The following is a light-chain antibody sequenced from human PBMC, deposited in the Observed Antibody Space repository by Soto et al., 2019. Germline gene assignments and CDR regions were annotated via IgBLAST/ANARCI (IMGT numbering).Light chain of an antibody. Sequence: QSALTQPASVSGSPGQSITISCTGSSSDVGGYNFVSWYQHHPGKAPKLILYEVTTRPSGVSSRFSGSKSGNTASLTISGLQAEDEADYYCNSQTSSGIRVFGTGTKVTVL. J-gene: IGLJ1*01. CDR3: NSQTSSGIRV. CDR1: SSDVGGYNF. CDR2: EVT. V-gene: IGLV2-14*01.